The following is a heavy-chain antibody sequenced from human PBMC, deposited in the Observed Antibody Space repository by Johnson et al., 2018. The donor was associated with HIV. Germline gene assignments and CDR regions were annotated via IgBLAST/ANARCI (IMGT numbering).Heavy chain of an antibody. CDR2: TNSDGSTT. D-gene: IGHD3-16*01. Sequence: VQLVESGGGLVQPGGSLRLSCAASGLIFSRSWIHWVRQAPGKGLVWVSRTNSDGSTTNYADSVKGRFTISRDKAKNTVHLQMNSLSAEDTAVYYCAREWGVITFGGVIPRNAFDSWGQGTMVTVSS. CDR1: GLIFSRSW. J-gene: IGHJ3*02. CDR3: AREWGVITFGGVIPRNAFDS. V-gene: IGHV3-74*01.